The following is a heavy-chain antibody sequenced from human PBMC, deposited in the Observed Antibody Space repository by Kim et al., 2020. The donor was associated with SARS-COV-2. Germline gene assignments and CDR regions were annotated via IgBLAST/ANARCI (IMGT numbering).Heavy chain of an antibody. CDR2: IRLNDSGT. CDR1: GFTFSSYG. V-gene: IGHV3-23*01. Sequence: GGSLRLSCAASGFTFSSYGMSWVRQAPGKGLERVSNIRLNDSGTYYDDSVKGRLTITRDNTKNTLYLQMNSLRAEDTAVYFCATINGLFCYFSMDVWGQG. CDR3: ATINGLFCYFSMDV. J-gene: IGHJ6*02. D-gene: IGHD2-8*01.